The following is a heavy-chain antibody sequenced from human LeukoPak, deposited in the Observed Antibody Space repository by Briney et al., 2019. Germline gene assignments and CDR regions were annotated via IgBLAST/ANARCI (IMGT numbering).Heavy chain of an antibody. CDR3: ARGYSSSSWSLFDY. V-gene: IGHV3-23*01. Sequence: PGGSLRLSCAASGFTFSSYAMSWVRQAPGKGLEWVSAISGSGGSTYYAASVQGRFTISRDNSKTTLYLQMTSLRAEDTAVYCWARGYSSSSWSLFDYWGQGTLVTVSS. CDR2: ISGSGGST. CDR1: GFTFSSYA. J-gene: IGHJ4*02. D-gene: IGHD6-6*01.